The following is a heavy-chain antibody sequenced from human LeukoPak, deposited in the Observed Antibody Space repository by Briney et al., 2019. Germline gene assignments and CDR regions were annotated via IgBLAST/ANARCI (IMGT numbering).Heavy chain of an antibody. CDR2: VYHSGST. D-gene: IGHD6-13*01. Sequence: KPSETLSLTCAVSGYSISSGYYRGWIRQPPGKGLEWIGSVYHSGSTYYNPSLKSRVTILVDTSKNQFSLKLSSVTAADTAVYYCARHNRQLGSVGWFDPWGPGTLVSVSS. J-gene: IGHJ5*02. V-gene: IGHV4-38-2*01. CDR1: GYSISSGYY. CDR3: ARHNRQLGSVGWFDP.